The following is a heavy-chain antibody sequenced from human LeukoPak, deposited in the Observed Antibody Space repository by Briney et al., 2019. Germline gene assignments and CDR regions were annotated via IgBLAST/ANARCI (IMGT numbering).Heavy chain of an antibody. D-gene: IGHD1-26*01. CDR3: AKGSGSYHNDAFDI. Sequence: GRSLRLSCAASGFTFSNYGMHWVRQAPGKGLEWVAVLSSDGSNKYCADSVKGRFTISRDNSKNTLYLQMNSLRAEDTAVYYCAKGSGSYHNDAFDIWGQGTMVTVSS. CDR2: LSSDGSNK. J-gene: IGHJ3*02. V-gene: IGHV3-30*18. CDR1: GFTFSNYG.